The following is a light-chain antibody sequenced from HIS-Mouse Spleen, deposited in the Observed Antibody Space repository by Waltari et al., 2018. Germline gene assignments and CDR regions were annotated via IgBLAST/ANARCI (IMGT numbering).Light chain of an antibody. CDR2: DAS. CDR3: QQLNSYPYST. Sequence: AIQLTQSPSSLSASVGERVTITCRASQGVSSALAWYHQKPGKAPQLLIYDASSLGSGVTSRFCGSGSGTDFTLTISSMQHEDFATYYCQQLNSYPYSTFGGGTKVEIK. J-gene: IGKJ4*01. CDR1: QGVSSA. V-gene: IGKV1-13*02.